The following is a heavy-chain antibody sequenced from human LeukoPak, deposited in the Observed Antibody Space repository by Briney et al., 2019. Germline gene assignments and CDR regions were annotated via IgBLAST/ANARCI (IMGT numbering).Heavy chain of an antibody. CDR2: ISAYNGNT. D-gene: IGHD1-1*01. J-gene: IGHJ3*02. CDR1: GYTFTSYG. V-gene: IGHV1-18*01. Sequence: ASVKVSCKASGYTFTSYGIIWVRQAPGQGLEWMGWISAYNGNTNYAQKLQGRVTMTTDTSTSTAYMELRSLRSDDTAVYYCARARVQLERSEAFDIWGQGTMVTVSS. CDR3: ARARVQLERSEAFDI.